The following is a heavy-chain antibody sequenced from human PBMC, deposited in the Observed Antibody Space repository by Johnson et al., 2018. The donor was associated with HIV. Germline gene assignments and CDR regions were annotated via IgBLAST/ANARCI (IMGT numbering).Heavy chain of an antibody. D-gene: IGHD6-13*01. Sequence: QVQLMESGGGVVQPGGSLKLSCAASGFTFSGSAMHWVRQASGKGLEWVAVISYDGSNKYYADSVKGRFIISRDNSKNTLYLQMNSLRAEDTAVYYCAKDPIKRQLVRDDAFDIWGQGTMVTVSS. CDR2: ISYDGSNK. CDR1: GFTFSGSA. J-gene: IGHJ3*02. CDR3: AKDPIKRQLVRDDAFDI. V-gene: IGHV3-30*04.